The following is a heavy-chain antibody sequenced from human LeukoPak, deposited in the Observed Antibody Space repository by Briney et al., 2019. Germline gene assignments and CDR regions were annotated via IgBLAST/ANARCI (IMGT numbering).Heavy chain of an antibody. J-gene: IGHJ4*02. V-gene: IGHV4-59*01. CDR3: ARARDQATDYYFDY. CDR2: IYYSGST. Sequence: PSETLSLTCTVSGGSISSYYWSWLRQPPGKGLEWIGYIYYSGSTNYNPSLKSRVTISVDTSKNQFSLKLSSVTAADTAVYYCARARDQATDYYFDYWGQGTLVTVSS. CDR1: GGSISSYY. D-gene: IGHD1-26*01.